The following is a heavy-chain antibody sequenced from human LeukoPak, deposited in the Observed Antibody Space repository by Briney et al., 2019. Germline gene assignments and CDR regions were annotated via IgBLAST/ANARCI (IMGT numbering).Heavy chain of an antibody. CDR2: INPNSGGT. J-gene: IGHJ5*02. V-gene: IGHV1-2*02. Sequence: ASVKVSCKASGYTFTGYYMHWVRQAPGQGLEWMGWINPNSGGTNYEHKLQGRVTMTRDTSISTAYMELSRLRSDDTAVYYCARHGSGSYRVLDWFDPWGQGTLVTVSS. D-gene: IGHD3-10*01. CDR3: ARHGSGSYRVLDWFDP. CDR1: GYTFTGYY.